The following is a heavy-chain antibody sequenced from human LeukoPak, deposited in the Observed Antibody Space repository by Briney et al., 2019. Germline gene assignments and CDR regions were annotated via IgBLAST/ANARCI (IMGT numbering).Heavy chain of an antibody. CDR1: GGSISNDRW. CDR3: ARFVGSSWLAFDI. CDR2: IHYSGST. D-gene: IGHD6-13*01. Sequence: SETLSLTCDVSGGSISNDRWWSWVRQSPGKGLECIGYIHYSGSTNYNPSLKSRVTISKDTSKNQFSLKLNSVTAADTALYYCARFVGSSWLAFDIWGQGTMVTVSS. J-gene: IGHJ3*02. V-gene: IGHV4-61*01.